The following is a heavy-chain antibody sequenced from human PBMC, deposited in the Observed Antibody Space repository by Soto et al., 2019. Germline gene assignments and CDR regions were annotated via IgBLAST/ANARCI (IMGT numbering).Heavy chain of an antibody. D-gene: IGHD2-15*01. CDR3: ARVVAAAPVYYGMDV. CDR1: GFTFVLYG. V-gene: IGHV1-18*01. CDR2: INPYNGNT. Sequence: QVHLVQSGAEVKKPGASVKVSCKASGFTFVLYGIAWVRQAPGQGLEWMGWINPYNGNTNYAQKFQGRVTMTTDTSTSTGYMEVRSLRSDDTAVYYCARVVAAAPVYYGMDVWGQGTTVTVSS. J-gene: IGHJ6*02.